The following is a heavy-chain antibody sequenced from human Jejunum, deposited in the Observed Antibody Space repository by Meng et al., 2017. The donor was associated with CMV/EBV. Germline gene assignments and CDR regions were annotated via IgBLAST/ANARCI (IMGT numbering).Heavy chain of an antibody. CDR2: ITGDSNVI. Sequence: SSYNMPWVRQAPGGGLEWVSFITGDSNVIRYADSVKGRFSISRDNAKNSLYLQMNSLRAADTALYYCARDPDHGHGGSGRCLDSWGQGTLVTVSS. V-gene: IGHV3-21*01. D-gene: IGHD3-10*01. J-gene: IGHJ4*02. CDR1: SSYN. CDR3: ARDPDHGHGGSGRCLDS.